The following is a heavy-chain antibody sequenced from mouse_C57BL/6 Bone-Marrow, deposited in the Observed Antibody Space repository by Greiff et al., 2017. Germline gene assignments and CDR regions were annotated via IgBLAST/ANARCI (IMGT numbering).Heavy chain of an antibody. CDR3: ARDPTVVAGAMDY. D-gene: IGHD1-1*01. Sequence: EVKLMESGGGLVKPGGSLKLSCAASGFTFSSYAMSWVRQTPEKRLEWVATISDGGSYTYYPDNVKGRFTISRDTAKNNLYLQMSHLKSEDTAMYYCARDPTVVAGAMDYWGQGTSVTVSS. V-gene: IGHV5-4*01. J-gene: IGHJ4*01. CDR2: ISDGGSYT. CDR1: GFTFSSYA.